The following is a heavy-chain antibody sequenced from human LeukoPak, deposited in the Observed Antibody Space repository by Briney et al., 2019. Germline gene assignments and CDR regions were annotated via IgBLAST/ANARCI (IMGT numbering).Heavy chain of an antibody. V-gene: IGHV4-59*01. CDR3: ARGFPRTVDY. D-gene: IGHD3-10*01. Sequence: SETLSLTCTVSGGSISSYYWSWIRQPPGKGLEWIGYIYYSGSTNYNPSLKSRVTISVDTSKNQFSLKLSSVTAADTAVYYCARGFPRTVDYWGQGTLVTVSS. CDR2: IYYSGST. J-gene: IGHJ4*02. CDR1: GGSISSYY.